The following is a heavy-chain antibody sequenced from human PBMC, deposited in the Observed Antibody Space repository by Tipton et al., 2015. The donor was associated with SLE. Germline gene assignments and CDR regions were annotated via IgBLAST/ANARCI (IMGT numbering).Heavy chain of an antibody. Sequence: TLSLTCAVSGYSISSGYYWGWIRQPPGKGLEWIGSIYHSGSTYYNPSLKSRVTISVDTSKNQLSLKLSSVTAADTAVYYCARVDGSGSYYLLDYWGQGTLVTVSS. CDR1: GYSISSGYY. V-gene: IGHV4-38-2*01. J-gene: IGHJ4*02. CDR3: ARVDGSGSYYLLDY. CDR2: IYHSGST. D-gene: IGHD3-10*01.